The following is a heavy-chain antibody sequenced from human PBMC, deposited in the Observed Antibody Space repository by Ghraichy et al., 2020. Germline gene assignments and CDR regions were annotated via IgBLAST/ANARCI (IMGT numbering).Heavy chain of an antibody. D-gene: IGHD3-3*01. CDR1: GFTFSSYS. CDR3: ARDRDFGVVIIPSYYYGMDV. J-gene: IGHJ6*02. V-gene: IGHV3-21*01. CDR2: ISSSSSYI. Sequence: GGSLRLSCAASGFTFSSYSMNWVRQAPGKGLEWVSSISSSSSYIYYADSVKGRFTISRDNAKHSLYLQMNSLRAEDTAVYYCARDRDFGVVIIPSYYYGMDVWGQGTTVTVSS.